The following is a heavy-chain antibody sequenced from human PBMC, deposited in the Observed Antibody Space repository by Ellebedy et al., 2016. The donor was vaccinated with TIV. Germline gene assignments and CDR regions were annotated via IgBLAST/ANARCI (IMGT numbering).Heavy chain of an antibody. CDR2: ISGSGGST. V-gene: IGHV3-23*01. CDR1: GFTFSSYA. J-gene: IGHJ3*02. Sequence: GGSLRLXXAASGFTFSSYAMSWVRQAPGKGLEWVSAISGSGGSTYYADSVKGRFTISRDNSKNTLYLQMNSLRAEDTAVYYCARTPARLLWFGELLSDDAFDIWGQGTMVTVSS. CDR3: ARTPARLLWFGELLSDDAFDI. D-gene: IGHD3-10*01.